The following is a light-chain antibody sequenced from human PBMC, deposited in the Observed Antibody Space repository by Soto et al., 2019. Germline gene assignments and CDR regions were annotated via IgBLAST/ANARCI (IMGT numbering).Light chain of an antibody. CDR3: QQYGSPPFT. V-gene: IGKV3-20*01. CDR2: GAS. CDR1: QSVSSSY. J-gene: IGKJ5*01. Sequence: EIVLTQSPGTLSLSPGERATLSCRASQSVSSSYLAWNQQKPGQAPRLLIYGASSRATGIPDRFRGSGSGTDFTLTISRLEPEEFAVYYCQQYGSPPFTFGQGTRLEIK.